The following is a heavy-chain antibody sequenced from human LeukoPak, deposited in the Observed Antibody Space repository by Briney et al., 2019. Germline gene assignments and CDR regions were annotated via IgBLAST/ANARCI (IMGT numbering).Heavy chain of an antibody. CDR3: ARFDCSSTSCYKSYNYGMDV. CDR1: GYSFSRYW. V-gene: IGHV5-51*01. D-gene: IGHD2-2*02. J-gene: IGHJ6*02. CDR2: IYPGDSDT. Sequence: GESLKISCKGSGYSFSRYWIGWVRQMPGKGLEWMGIIYPGDSDTTYSPSFQGQVTISADKSISTAYLQWSSLKASDTAMYYCARFDCSSTSCYKSYNYGMDVWGQGTTVTVSS.